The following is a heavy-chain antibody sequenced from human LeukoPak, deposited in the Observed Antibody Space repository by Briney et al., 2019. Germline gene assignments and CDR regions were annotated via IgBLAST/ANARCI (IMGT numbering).Heavy chain of an antibody. Sequence: SETLSLTCTVSGGSISSYYWSWIRQPPGKGLEWIGYIYYSGSTNYNPSLKSRVTISVDTSKNQISLKLSSVTAADTAVYYCASDPSGGNYFDYWGQGTLVTVSS. D-gene: IGHD2-15*01. V-gene: IGHV4-59*08. CDR2: IYYSGST. CDR1: GGSISSYY. J-gene: IGHJ4*02. CDR3: ASDPSGGNYFDY.